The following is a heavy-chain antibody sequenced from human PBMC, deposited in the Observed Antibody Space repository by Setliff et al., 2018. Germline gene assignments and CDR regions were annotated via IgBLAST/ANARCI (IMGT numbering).Heavy chain of an antibody. Sequence: GGSLRLSCAASGFSFTTYTMNWIRQAPGQGLEWVSSIDTSSTWIYYADSVRGRFTISRDNSKNTVYLQMGSLRPEDTAVYYCARGGRYSSSSLDYWGQGTLVTVSS. CDR1: GFSFTTYT. J-gene: IGHJ4*02. CDR2: IDTSSTWI. V-gene: IGHV3-21*01. D-gene: IGHD6-6*01. CDR3: ARGGRYSSSSLDY.